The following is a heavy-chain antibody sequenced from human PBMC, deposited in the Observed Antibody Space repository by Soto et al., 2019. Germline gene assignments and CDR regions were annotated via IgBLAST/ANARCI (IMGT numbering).Heavy chain of an antibody. V-gene: IGHV1-3*01. J-gene: IGHJ5*02. Sequence: ASVKVSCKASGYTFTSYAMHWVRQAPGQRLEWMGWINAGNGNTKYSQKFQGRVTITRDTSASTAYMDLSSLRSEDTAVYYCARDWIALRYYYDSSGYKVWFDPWGQGTLVTAPQ. CDR1: GYTFTSYA. CDR2: INAGNGNT. D-gene: IGHD3-22*01. CDR3: ARDWIALRYYYDSSGYKVWFDP.